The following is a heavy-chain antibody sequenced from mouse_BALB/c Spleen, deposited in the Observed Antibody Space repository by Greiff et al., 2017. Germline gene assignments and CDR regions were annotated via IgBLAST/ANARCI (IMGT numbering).Heavy chain of an antibody. CDR3: ARQGGIDY. CDR2: ISSGGGST. Sequence: DVMLVESGGGLVKPGGSLKLSCPASGFAFSSYDMSWVRQTPEKRLEWVAYISSGGGSTYYPDTVKGRFTISRDNAKNTLYLQMSSLKSEDTAMYYCARQGGIDYWGQGTTLTVSS. V-gene: IGHV5-12-1*01. CDR1: GFAFSSYD. J-gene: IGHJ2*01.